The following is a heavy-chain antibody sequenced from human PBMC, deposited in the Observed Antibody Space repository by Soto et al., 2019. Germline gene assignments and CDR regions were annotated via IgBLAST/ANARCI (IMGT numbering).Heavy chain of an antibody. V-gene: IGHV3-23*01. CDR1: GFTFSSYA. D-gene: IGHD3-22*01. Sequence: PGGSLRLSCAASGFTFSSYAMSWVRQAPGKGLEWVSAISGSGGSTYYADSVKGRFTISRDNSKNTLYLQMNSLRAEDTAVYYCAKLKAGSGYPSPFDYWGQGTLVTVSS. J-gene: IGHJ4*02. CDR3: AKLKAGSGYPSPFDY. CDR2: ISGSGGST.